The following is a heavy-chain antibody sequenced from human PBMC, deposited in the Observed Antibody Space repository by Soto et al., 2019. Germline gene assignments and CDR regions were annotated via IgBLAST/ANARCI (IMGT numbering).Heavy chain of an antibody. D-gene: IGHD6-19*01. CDR1: GFTFSSYS. CDR3: ARDGLSVAGKTYYYYGMDV. J-gene: IGHJ6*02. V-gene: IGHV3-21*01. Sequence: PGGSLRLSCAASGFTFSSYSMNWVRQAPGKGLEWVSSISSSSSYIYYADSVKGRFTISRDNAKNSLYLQMNSLRAEDTAVYYCARDGLSVAGKTYYYYGMDVWGQGTTVTVSS. CDR2: ISSSSSYI.